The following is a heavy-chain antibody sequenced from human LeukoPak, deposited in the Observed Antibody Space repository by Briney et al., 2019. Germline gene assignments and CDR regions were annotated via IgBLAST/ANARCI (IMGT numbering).Heavy chain of an antibody. D-gene: IGHD3-3*01. V-gene: IGHV1-18*01. CDR3: ARDTSGYYNDLGDDAFDI. Sequence: GASVKVSCKASGYTFTSYGISWVRQAPGQGLEWMGWISAYNGNTNYAQKLQGRVTMTTDTSTSTAYMELRSLRSDDTAVYYCARDTSGYYNDLGDDAFDIWGQGTMVTVSS. CDR2: ISAYNGNT. CDR1: GYTFTSYG. J-gene: IGHJ3*02.